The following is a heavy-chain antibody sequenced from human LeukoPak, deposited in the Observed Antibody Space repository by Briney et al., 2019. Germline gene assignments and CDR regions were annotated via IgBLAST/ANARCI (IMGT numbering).Heavy chain of an antibody. CDR1: GFTFSSHS. CDR3: ARPRGNVEMAAIPFEY. Sequence: GGSLRLSCAASGFTFSSHSMNWVRQAPGKGLEWVSSISTSSSYIYYADSVKGRFTISRDNAKKSLYLQMNSLRAEDTAVYYCARPRGNVEMAAIPFEYWGQGTLVTVSS. V-gene: IGHV3-21*01. J-gene: IGHJ4*02. D-gene: IGHD5-24*01. CDR2: ISTSSSYI.